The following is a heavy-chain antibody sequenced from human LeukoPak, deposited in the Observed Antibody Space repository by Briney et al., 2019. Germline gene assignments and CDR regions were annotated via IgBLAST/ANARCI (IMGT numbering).Heavy chain of an antibody. V-gene: IGHV3-74*01. CDR2: INSDGSST. J-gene: IGHJ5*02. CDR3: ARGCSWDDNWFDP. D-gene: IGHD2-15*01. Sequence: GGSLRLSCAASGFTFSSYWMHWVRHAPGKGLVWVSRINSDGSSTSYADSVKGRFTISRDNAKNTLYLQMNSLRAEDTAVYYCARGCSWDDNWFDPWGQGTLVTVSS. CDR1: GFTFSSYW.